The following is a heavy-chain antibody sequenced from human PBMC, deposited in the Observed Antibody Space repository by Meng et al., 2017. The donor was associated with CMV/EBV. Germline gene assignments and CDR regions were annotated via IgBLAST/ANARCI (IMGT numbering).Heavy chain of an antibody. Sequence: VVQQESGPVVVDPSGTWSLTCSVPGGFFSGFFWTWIRQPAGKGLEWIGRIYSTGGTNYNPSFESRVTISLDGSNNQFSLKLNSVTAADTAIYYCARERGDDSGYNFDSWGQGTLVTVSS. CDR2: IYSTGGT. J-gene: IGHJ4*02. CDR3: ARERGDDSGYNFDS. CDR1: GGFFSGFF. D-gene: IGHD3-22*01. V-gene: IGHV4-4*07.